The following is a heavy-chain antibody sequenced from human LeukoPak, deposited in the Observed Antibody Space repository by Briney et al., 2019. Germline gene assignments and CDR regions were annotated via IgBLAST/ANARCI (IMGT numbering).Heavy chain of an antibody. CDR3: AREWLARYYYYGMDV. CDR1: GYTFTCYY. Sequence: GASVKVSCKASGYTFTCYYMHWVRQAPGQGLEWMGWINPNSGGTNYAQKFQGRVTMTRDTSISTAYMELSRLRSDDTAVYYCAREWLARYYYYGMDVWGQGTTVTVSS. J-gene: IGHJ6*02. CDR2: INPNSGGT. D-gene: IGHD6-19*01. V-gene: IGHV1-2*02.